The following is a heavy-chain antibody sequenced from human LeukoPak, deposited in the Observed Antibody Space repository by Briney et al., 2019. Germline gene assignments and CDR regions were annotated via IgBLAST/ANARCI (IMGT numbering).Heavy chain of an antibody. CDR3: VVGGSPGY. J-gene: IGHJ4*02. D-gene: IGHD2-15*01. CDR1: GFTFSSYA. CDR2: ISGSGGST. Sequence: GGSLRLSCSASGFTFSSYALSWVRPALGKGLEWVSSISGSGGSTYYADSVKGRFTISRDNSKNTLYLQMNSRRAEDTAVYCCVVGGSPGYWGQGTLVTVSS. V-gene: IGHV3-23*01.